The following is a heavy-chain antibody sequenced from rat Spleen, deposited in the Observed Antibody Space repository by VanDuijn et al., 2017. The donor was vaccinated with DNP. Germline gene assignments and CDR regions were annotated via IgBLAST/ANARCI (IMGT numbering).Heavy chain of an antibody. V-gene: IGHV4-2*01. J-gene: IGHJ2*01. Sequence: EVKLVESGGGLVQPGRSLKLSCVASGFNFNDYWMGWVRQAPGKGLEWIAEINQDSRTIKYSPSLKDKFIISRDNVKNTLYLQMSKLGSEDTAIYCCARHEATEGIDFDYWGQGVMVTVSS. CDR1: GFNFNDYW. CDR2: INQDSRTI. CDR3: ARHEATEGIDFDY. D-gene: IGHD1-11*01.